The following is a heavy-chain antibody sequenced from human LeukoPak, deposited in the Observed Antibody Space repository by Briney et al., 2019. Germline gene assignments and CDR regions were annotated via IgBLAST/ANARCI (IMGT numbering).Heavy chain of an antibody. V-gene: IGHV3-30-3*02. Sequence: GSLRLSCAASGFTFSSYAMDWVRKAPGKGLEWVAAISYDSSRKFYADSVKGRFTISRDNSESRLDLQMNSLRAEDTAVYYCAKTRPLDSSSWSHGDYWGQGTLVTVSS. D-gene: IGHD6-13*01. CDR3: AKTRPLDSSSWSHGDY. CDR2: ISYDSSRK. CDR1: GFTFSSYA. J-gene: IGHJ4*02.